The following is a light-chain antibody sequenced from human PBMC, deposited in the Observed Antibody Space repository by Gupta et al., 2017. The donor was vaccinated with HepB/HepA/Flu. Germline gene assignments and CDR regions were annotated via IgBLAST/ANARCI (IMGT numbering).Light chain of an antibody. CDR1: KLGDKY. V-gene: IGLV3-1*01. Sequence: SSELTQPPSVSVSPGQTASITCSGDKLGDKYACWYQQKPGQSPVLLIYEDSKRRSGIPERFSGSNYGTTATLTIIGTQAMDEADYYCQAWDSSNYDVVFGGGTKLTVL. J-gene: IGLJ2*01. CDR3: QAWDSSNYDVV. CDR2: EDS.